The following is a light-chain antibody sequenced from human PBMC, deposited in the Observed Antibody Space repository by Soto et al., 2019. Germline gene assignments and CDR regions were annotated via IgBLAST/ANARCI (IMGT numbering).Light chain of an antibody. CDR2: DAS. Sequence: EIVLTQSPATLSLSPGERATLSCRASQSVSSYLAWYQQKPGQAPRLLIYDASNRATGIPARFSGSGSGTEFTLTIRSLEPEDFAVYYCQQRSNWPWTFGQGTKVEIK. CDR3: QQRSNWPWT. CDR1: QSVSSY. V-gene: IGKV3-11*01. J-gene: IGKJ1*01.